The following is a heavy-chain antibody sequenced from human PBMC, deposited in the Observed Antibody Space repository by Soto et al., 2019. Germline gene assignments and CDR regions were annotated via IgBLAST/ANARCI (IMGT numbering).Heavy chain of an antibody. CDR1: GFTFSTYG. J-gene: IGHJ4*02. CDR2: ISNTGGST. Sequence: GGSLRLSCAASGFTFSTYGMSWVRQAPGKGLEWVSAISNTGGSTSYTGSVRGRFTISRDNSRNTVYLQMNSLRADDTAVYFCAKGAQPTQYYFDFWGQGTLVTVSS. CDR3: AKGAQPTQYYFDF. V-gene: IGHV3-23*01. D-gene: IGHD2-2*01.